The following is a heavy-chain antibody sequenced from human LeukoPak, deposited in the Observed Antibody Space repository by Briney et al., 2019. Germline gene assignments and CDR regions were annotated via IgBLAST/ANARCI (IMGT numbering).Heavy chain of an antibody. Sequence: GGSLRLSCAASGFTFGSYAMSWVRQAPGKGLEWVALVHYDGTNKKYADSVRGRFTISRDNSKNTVFLQMNSLRVEDTAFYYCAKDQTGISYDAFDVWGQGTMVTVSS. V-gene: IGHV3-30*02. CDR1: GFTFGSYA. CDR3: AKDQTGISYDAFDV. J-gene: IGHJ3*01. CDR2: VHYDGTNK.